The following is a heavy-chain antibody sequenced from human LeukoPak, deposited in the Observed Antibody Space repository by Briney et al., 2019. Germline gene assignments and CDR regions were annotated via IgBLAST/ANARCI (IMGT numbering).Heavy chain of an antibody. V-gene: IGHV3-7*01. CDR1: GFTFSRLW. J-gene: IGHJ4*02. CDR2: IKEDGGAK. CDR3: ATKGGDY. Sequence: GRSLTLSCALSGFTFSRLWMSCVRHAPGEGLGWVANIKEDGGAKYYVDSVEGRLTISTDNATNSPYLQVNSVLVTHTSVYYCATKGGDYWGQGTLVTVSS. D-gene: IGHD3-16*01.